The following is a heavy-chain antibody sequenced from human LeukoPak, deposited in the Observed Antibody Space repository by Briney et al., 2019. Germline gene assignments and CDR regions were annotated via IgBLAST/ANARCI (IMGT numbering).Heavy chain of an antibody. J-gene: IGHJ4*02. CDR2: ISAYNGNT. CDR3: ARDHIVVVPAALIDY. Sequence: ASVKVSCKASGYTFTTYPINWVRQAPGQGLEWMGWISAYNGNTNYAQKLQGRVTMTTDTSTSTAYMELRSLRSDDTAVYYCARDHIVVVPAALIDYWGQGTLVTVSS. V-gene: IGHV1-18*01. D-gene: IGHD2-2*01. CDR1: GYTFTTYP.